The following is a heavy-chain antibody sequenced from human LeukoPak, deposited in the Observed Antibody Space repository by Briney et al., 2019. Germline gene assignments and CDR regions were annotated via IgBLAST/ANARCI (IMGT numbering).Heavy chain of an antibody. CDR3: ARDISVAGSFLLFDY. Sequence: SETLSLTCTVSGGSISSYYWSWIRQPAGKGLEWIGRIYTSGSSNSNPSLKSRVTMSADTSMNQFSLKLSSVTAADTAVYYCARDISVAGSFLLFDYWGQGTLVTVSS. CDR2: IYTSGSS. CDR1: GGSISSYY. V-gene: IGHV4-4*07. D-gene: IGHD6-19*01. J-gene: IGHJ4*02.